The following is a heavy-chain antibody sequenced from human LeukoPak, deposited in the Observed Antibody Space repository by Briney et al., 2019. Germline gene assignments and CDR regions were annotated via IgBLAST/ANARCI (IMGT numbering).Heavy chain of an antibody. CDR1: GFTVSSNY. CDR3: ARRVQQSYYYYMDV. J-gene: IGHJ6*03. D-gene: IGHD6-13*01. CDR2: IYSGGST. Sequence: PGGSLRLSCAASGFTVSSNYMSWVRQAPGKGLEWVSVIYSGGSTYYADSVKGRFTISRDNSKNTLYLQMNSLRAEDTAVYYCARRVQQSYYYYMDVWGKGTTVTVSS. V-gene: IGHV3-53*01.